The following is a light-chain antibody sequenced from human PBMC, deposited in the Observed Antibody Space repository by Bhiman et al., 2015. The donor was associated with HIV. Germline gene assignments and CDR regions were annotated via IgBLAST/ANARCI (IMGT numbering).Light chain of an antibody. CDR2: QDG. CDR1: KLGDKY. J-gene: IGLJ1*01. CDR3: SSYAHSYTSL. Sequence: SYELTQPPSVSVSPGQTVSITCSGDKLGDKYVCWFQQEPGQSPVLVIYQDGKRPSGIPERFSGSKSGNTASLIISGLQAEDEADYYCSSYAHSYTSLFGGGTKVTVL. V-gene: IGLV3-1*01.